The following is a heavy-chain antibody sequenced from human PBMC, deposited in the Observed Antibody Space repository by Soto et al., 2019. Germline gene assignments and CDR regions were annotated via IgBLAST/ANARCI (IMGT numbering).Heavy chain of an antibody. CDR1: GFTFDGFA. V-gene: IGHV3-9*01. Sequence: EVLLVESGGGLVQPGRSLRLSCGASGFTFDGFAMHWVRQAPGKGLEWVSGISWNSGSVAYADSVKGRFTISRDNAKNSLYLQMNSLTPEDTALYYCAKDFSDIWDYRRDFDYWGQGTLVTVSS. J-gene: IGHJ4*02. CDR3: AKDFSDIWDYRRDFDY. CDR2: ISWNSGSV. D-gene: IGHD1-7*01.